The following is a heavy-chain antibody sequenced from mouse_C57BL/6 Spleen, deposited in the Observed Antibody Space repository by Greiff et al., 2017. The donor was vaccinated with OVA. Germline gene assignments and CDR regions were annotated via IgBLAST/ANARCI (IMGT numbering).Heavy chain of an antibody. J-gene: IGHJ4*01. V-gene: IGHV1-12*01. Sequence: LQQSGAELVRPGASVKMSCKASGYTFTSYNMHWVKQTPRQGLEWIGAIYPGNGDTSYTQKFKGKATLTVDKSSSTAYMQLSSLTSEDSAVYCCAGEVYSKNAMDYWGQGTSVTVSS. CDR2: IYPGNGDT. D-gene: IGHD2-5*01. CDR3: AGEVYSKNAMDY. CDR1: GYTFTSYN.